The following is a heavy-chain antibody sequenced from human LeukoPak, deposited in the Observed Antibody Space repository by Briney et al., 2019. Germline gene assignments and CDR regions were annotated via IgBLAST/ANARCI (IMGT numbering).Heavy chain of an antibody. CDR3: ARGQQPSYYYGMDV. J-gene: IGHJ6*02. CDR2: IYYSGST. CDR1: GGSVSSGSYY. V-gene: IGHV4-61*01. Sequence: PSETLSLTCTVSGGSVSSGSYYWSWIRQPPGKGLEWIGYIYYSGSTNYNPSLKSRVTISVDTSKNQFSLKLSSVTAADTAMYYCARGQQPSYYYGMDVWGQGTTVTVSS. D-gene: IGHD6-13*01.